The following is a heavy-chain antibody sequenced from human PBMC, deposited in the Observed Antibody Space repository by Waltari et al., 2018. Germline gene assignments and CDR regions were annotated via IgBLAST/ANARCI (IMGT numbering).Heavy chain of an antibody. CDR3: ARVGSSWYDQADSFDY. CDR2: IYHSGST. J-gene: IGHJ4*02. V-gene: IGHV4-38-2*01. CDR1: GYSISSGYY. Sequence: QVQLQESGPGLVKPSETLSLTCAVSGYSISSGYYWGWIRQPPGKGLEWIGSIYHSGSTYYNPSLKSRVTISVDTSKNQFSLKLSSVTAADTAVYYCARVGSSWYDQADSFDYWGQGTLVTVSS. D-gene: IGHD6-13*01.